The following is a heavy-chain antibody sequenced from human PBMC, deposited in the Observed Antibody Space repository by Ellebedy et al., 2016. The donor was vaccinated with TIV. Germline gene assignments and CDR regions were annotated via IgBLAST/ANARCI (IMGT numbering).Heavy chain of an antibody. CDR2: IKSDIDGGTT. CDR1: GLTFNNAW. CDR3: ARPISH. Sequence: PGGSLRLSCAASGLTFNNAWMSWVRQAPGKGLEWVGRIKSDIDGGTTDYAGPVKGRFIISRDDSQNMLYLQMNSLKTEDTAVYYCARPISHWGQGTLVIVSS. J-gene: IGHJ4*02. V-gene: IGHV3-15*01.